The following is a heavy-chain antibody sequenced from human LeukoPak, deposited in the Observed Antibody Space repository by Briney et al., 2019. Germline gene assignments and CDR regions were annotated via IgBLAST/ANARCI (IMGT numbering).Heavy chain of an antibody. V-gene: IGHV1-46*01. CDR3: AREPRIAAAGTPRAHQYGMDV. J-gene: IGHJ6*02. CDR2: INPSGGGT. CDR1: GYTFTSYY. D-gene: IGHD6-13*01. Sequence: ASVKVSFKASGYTFTSYYMHWVRQAPGQGLEWMGIINPSGGGTSYAQKFQGRVTMTRDTSTSTVYMELSSLRSEDTAVYYCAREPRIAAAGTPRAHQYGMDVWGQGTTVTVSS.